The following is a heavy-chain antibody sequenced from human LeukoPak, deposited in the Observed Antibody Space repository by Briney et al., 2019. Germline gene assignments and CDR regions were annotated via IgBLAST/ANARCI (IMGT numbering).Heavy chain of an antibody. Sequence: ASVKVSCKASGYSFSVYHIHWVRQAPGQGLEWMGMINPSRGSTSYAQKFQGGLTMTRDTSTSTVYMELSSLRSEDTAVYYCTRGVQLERRYYNWFDPWGQGTLVTVSS. D-gene: IGHD1-1*01. CDR1: GYSFSVYH. J-gene: IGHJ5*02. V-gene: IGHV1-46*01. CDR3: TRGVQLERRYYNWFDP. CDR2: INPSRGST.